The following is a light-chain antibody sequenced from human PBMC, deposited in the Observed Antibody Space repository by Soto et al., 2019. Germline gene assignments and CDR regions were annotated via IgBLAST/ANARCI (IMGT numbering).Light chain of an antibody. CDR2: DVT. CDR1: SSDVGGYNY. CDR3: SSYVGSDVFV. J-gene: IGLJ1*01. V-gene: IGLV2-11*01. Sequence: QSVLTQPRSVSGSPGQSVTISCTGTSSDVGGYNYVSWYQQHPGKAPKLMIYDVTKRPSGVPDRFSGSKSGNTAFLTASGLQPGDEADYYCSSYVGSDVFVFGTGTKVTVL.